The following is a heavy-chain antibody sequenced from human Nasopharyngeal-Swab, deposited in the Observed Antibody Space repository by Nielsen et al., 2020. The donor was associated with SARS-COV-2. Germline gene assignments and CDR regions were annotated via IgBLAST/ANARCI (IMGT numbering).Heavy chain of an antibody. CDR1: GFTVSSNY. D-gene: IGHD3-22*01. CDR3: ARDSGYYDSSGYYYYGMDV. J-gene: IGHJ6*02. V-gene: IGHV3-53*05. CDR2: IYSGGST. Sequence: GESLKISCAASGFTVSSNYMSWVRQAPGKGLEWVSVIYSGGSTYYADSVKGRFTISRDNSKNTLYLQMNSLRAEDTAVYYCARDSGYYDSSGYYYYGMDVWGQGTTVTVSS.